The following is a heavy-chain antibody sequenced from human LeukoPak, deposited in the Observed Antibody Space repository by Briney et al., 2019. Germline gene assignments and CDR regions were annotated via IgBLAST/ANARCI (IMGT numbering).Heavy chain of an antibody. D-gene: IGHD1-26*01. V-gene: IGHV6-1*01. CDR1: GDSVSSNSAS. J-gene: IGHJ5*02. Sequence: SQTLSLTCAISGDSVSSNSASWNWIRQSPSRGLEWLGRTYYTSKWNSDYAESVKSRITINPDTSKNQFSLHLNSVTPEDTAMYYCARDPDSSYEWGPFDPWGQGILVTVSS. CDR2: TYYTSKWNS. CDR3: ARDPDSSYEWGPFDP.